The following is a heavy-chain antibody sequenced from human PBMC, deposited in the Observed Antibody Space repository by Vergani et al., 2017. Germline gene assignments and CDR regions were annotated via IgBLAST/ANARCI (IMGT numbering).Heavy chain of an antibody. CDR2: ISYDGDRR. J-gene: IGHJ4*02. CDR1: GFRFRGHG. V-gene: IGHV3-30*18. CDR3: AKDLSYSTAWPHFDS. D-gene: IGHD4-11*01. Sequence: QVHLVESGGGVVQPGRSLTLSCVASGFRFRGHGMHWVRQAPGKGLEWVAMISYDGDRRDYGDFAKGRFTISRDSSKTVYLQMNSLRVEDTAMYFCAKDLSYSTAWPHFDSLGQGTLVTVSS.